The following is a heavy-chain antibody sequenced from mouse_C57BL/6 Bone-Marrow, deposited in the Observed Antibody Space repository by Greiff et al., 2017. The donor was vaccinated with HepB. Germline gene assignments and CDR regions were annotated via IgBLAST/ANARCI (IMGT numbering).Heavy chain of an antibody. J-gene: IGHJ3*01. V-gene: IGHV1-54*01. D-gene: IGHD3-2*02. CDR2: INPGSGGT. Sequence: VQLQQSGAELVRPGTSVKVSCKASGYAFTNYLIEWVKQRLGQGLEWIGVINPGSGGTNYNEKFKGKATLTADKSSSTAYMQLSSLTSEDSAVYFCARRGYSSGFAYWGQGTLVTVSA. CDR1: GYAFTNYL. CDR3: ARRGYSSGFAY.